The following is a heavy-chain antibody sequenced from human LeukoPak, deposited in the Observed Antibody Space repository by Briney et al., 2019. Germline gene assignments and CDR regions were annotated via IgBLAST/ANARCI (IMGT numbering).Heavy chain of an antibody. CDR1: GGSISSGDYY. CDR2: IYYSGST. Sequence: PSETLSLTCTVSGGSISSGDYYWSWIRQPPGKGLEWIGYIYYSGSTYYNPTLKSRVTISVDTSKNQFSLKLSSVTAADTAVYYCARVNFSITIFGVVTYGMDVWGQGTTVTVSS. CDR3: ARVNFSITIFGVVTYGMDV. D-gene: IGHD3-3*01. V-gene: IGHV4-30-4*01. J-gene: IGHJ6*02.